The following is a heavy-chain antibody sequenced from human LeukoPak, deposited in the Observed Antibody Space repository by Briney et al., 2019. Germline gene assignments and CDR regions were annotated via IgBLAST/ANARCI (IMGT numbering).Heavy chain of an antibody. V-gene: IGHV3-23*01. CDR1: GFTFNKYA. Sequence: GGSLRLSCAASGFTFNKYAMSWVRQSPGKGLEWVSAIGRSGANSYYATSVKGRFSVSRDNAKNTLYLQMNSLRAEDTAVYHCARDKNYYDSSGYYGGPGAFDIWGQGTMVTVSS. CDR3: ARDKNYYDSSGYYGGPGAFDI. CDR2: IGRSGANS. J-gene: IGHJ3*02. D-gene: IGHD3-22*01.